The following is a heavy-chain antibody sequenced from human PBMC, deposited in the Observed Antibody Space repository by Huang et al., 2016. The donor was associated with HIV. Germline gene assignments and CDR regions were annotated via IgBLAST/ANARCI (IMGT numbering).Heavy chain of an antibody. J-gene: IGHJ3*02. CDR3: ARQGFGRSDAFDI. D-gene: IGHD3-10*01. CDR1: DYTFNTYG. CDR2: ISGYNGNT. Sequence: VQLVQSESEAKKPGASVKVSCKASDYTFNTYGINWVRQAPGQGLEWMGWISGYNGNTKYAQKFQDRVTRTTATSTTTAYMELRTLLSDDTAVYYCARQGFGRSDAFDIWGQGTMVSVSS. V-gene: IGHV1-18*01.